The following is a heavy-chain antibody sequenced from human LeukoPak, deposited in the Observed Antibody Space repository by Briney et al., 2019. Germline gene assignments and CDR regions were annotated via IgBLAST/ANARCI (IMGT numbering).Heavy chain of an antibody. J-gene: IGHJ6*02. CDR3: ARTPYYYDSSGYSYYYYGMDV. CDR1: GGSFSGYY. D-gene: IGHD3-22*01. V-gene: IGHV4-34*01. Sequence: SETLSLTCAVYGGSFSGYYWSWLRQPPGKGLEWIGEINHSGSTNYNPSLKSRVTISVDTSKNQFSLKLSSVTAADTAVYYCARTPYYYDSSGYSYYYYGMDVWGQGTTVTVSS. CDR2: INHSGST.